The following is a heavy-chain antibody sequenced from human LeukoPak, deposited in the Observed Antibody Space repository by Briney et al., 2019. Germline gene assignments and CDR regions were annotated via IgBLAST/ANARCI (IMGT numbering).Heavy chain of an antibody. V-gene: IGHV3-23*01. CDR1: GFTLSSYA. CDR3: AKGSSGWFQDAFDI. Sequence: PGGSLRLSCAASGFTLSSYAMNWVRQAPGKGLEWVSGISVSGGRTFYADSVKGRFTISRDNSMNTLDLQINSLRVEDTAVYYCAKGSSGWFQDAFDIWGQGTMVTVSS. D-gene: IGHD6-19*01. J-gene: IGHJ3*02. CDR2: ISVSGGRT.